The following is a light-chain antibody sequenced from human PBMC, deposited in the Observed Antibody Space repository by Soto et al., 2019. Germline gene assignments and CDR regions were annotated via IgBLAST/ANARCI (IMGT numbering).Light chain of an antibody. CDR3: QHYNNWPL. CDR1: QSVSSN. J-gene: IGKJ3*01. CDR2: GAS. Sequence: EIVMTQSPATLSVSPGERATLSCRASQSVSSNLAWYQQKPGQAPRLLIYGASTRATGIPARFSGSGSGTEFTLTISSLQPDDFAVYYCQHYNNWPLFGPGTKVDIK. V-gene: IGKV3-15*01.